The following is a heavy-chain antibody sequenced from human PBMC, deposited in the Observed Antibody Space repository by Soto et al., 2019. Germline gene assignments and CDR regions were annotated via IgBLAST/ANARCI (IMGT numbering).Heavy chain of an antibody. CDR3: ATMTENDFWSGSGMDV. CDR1: GYTLTELS. Sequence: ASVKVSCKVSGYTLTELSMHWVRQAPGKGLEWMGGFDPEDGETIYAQKFQGRVTMTEDTSTDTAYMELSSLRSGDTAVYYCATMTENDFWSGSGMDVWGQGTTVTVS. D-gene: IGHD3-3*01. V-gene: IGHV1-24*01. J-gene: IGHJ6*02. CDR2: FDPEDGET.